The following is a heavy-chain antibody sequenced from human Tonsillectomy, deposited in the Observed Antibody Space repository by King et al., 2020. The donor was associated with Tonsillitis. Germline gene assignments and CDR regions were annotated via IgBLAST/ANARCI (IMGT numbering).Heavy chain of an antibody. J-gene: IGHJ4*02. CDR3: ARGDYYDTSGFADY. D-gene: IGHD3-22*01. CDR2: ISSRSTYI. V-gene: IGHV3-21*01. CDR1: GFNLSYYS. Sequence: VQLVESGGGLVKPGGCRRLSCAASGFNLSYYSMNWVRQGPREGLEWVPFISSRSTYIYYIYSVKGRFTISRDNAKNSLYLQMNSLRAEDTSLYYCARGDYYDTSGFADYWGQGTLVTVSS.